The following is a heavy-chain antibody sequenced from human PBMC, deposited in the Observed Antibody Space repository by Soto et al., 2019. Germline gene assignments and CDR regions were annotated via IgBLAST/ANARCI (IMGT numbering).Heavy chain of an antibody. J-gene: IGHJ4*02. Sequence: PSETLSLTCTVSGGSIGSSDYYWGWIRQPPGKGLEWIGNIYDSGSTSYNPSLKSRVTISVDTSKNQVSLKVSSVTAADTAMYVCVGGYTRVGFDYWGQGTLVTVYS. CDR3: VGGYTRVGFDY. CDR2: IYDSGST. D-gene: IGHD2-15*01. CDR1: GGSIGSSDYY. V-gene: IGHV4-39*01.